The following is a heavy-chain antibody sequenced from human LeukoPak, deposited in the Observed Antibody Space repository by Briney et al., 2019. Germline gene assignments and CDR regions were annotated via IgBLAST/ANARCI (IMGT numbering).Heavy chain of an antibody. V-gene: IGHV3-23*01. CDR3: AKDIRRGVVVAADAFDI. D-gene: IGHD2-15*01. Sequence: PGGSLRLSCAASGFTFSSYAMSWVRRAPGKGLEWVSAISGSGGSTYYADSVKGRFTISRDNSKNTLYLQMNSLRAEDTAVYYCAKDIRRGVVVAADAFDIWGQGTMVTVSS. CDR2: ISGSGGST. J-gene: IGHJ3*02. CDR1: GFTFSSYA.